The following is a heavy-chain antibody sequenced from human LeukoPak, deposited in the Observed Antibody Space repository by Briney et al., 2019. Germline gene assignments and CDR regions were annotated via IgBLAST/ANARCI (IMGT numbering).Heavy chain of an antibody. D-gene: IGHD3/OR15-3a*01. Sequence: PGGSLRLSCAASGFIFSDYYMSWIRQAPGKGLEWLSFISSGGSTIYYADSVKGRFTISRDNSKNTLYLEMNTLRPEDTAVYYCATNLGGILGLGAFESWGQGTLVTVSS. CDR2: ISSGGSTI. CDR3: ATNLGGILGLGAFES. V-gene: IGHV3-11*04. CDR1: GFIFSDYY. J-gene: IGHJ4*02.